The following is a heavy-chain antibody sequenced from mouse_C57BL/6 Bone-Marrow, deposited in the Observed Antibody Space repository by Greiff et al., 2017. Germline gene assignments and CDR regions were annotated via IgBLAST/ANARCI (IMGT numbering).Heavy chain of an antibody. J-gene: IGHJ4*01. D-gene: IGHD2-3*01. Sequence: EVKLMESGPGLAKPSQTLYLTCSVTGYSISSDSWNWIRKFPGTKLEYMAYISYSGSTYYTPSLKSRSSLTRYTSNEQYYLQLNSVTTEDKATYYCSRFYEYDYDAMDYWGQGTLVTVSS. CDR1: GYSISSDS. V-gene: IGHV3-8*01. CDR3: SRFYEYDYDAMDY. CDR2: ISYSGST.